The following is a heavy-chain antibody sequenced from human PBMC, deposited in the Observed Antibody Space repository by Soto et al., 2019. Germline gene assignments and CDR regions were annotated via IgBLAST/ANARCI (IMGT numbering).Heavy chain of an antibody. V-gene: IGHV2-5*02. D-gene: IGHD1-1*01. CDR2: LYWDETR. J-gene: IGHJ6*04. CDR1: GFSLYSGGVG. Sequence: QITLKESSPTLVKPTQTLTLTCSFSGFSLYSGGVGVGWIRQPPGKALEWLALLYWDETRRYNPSLRNTLTIAKDPSENLVVLTMTDMGPVDTGTYFCAHYTTNTNFDVWGKGTTVTVSS. CDR3: AHYTTNTNFDV.